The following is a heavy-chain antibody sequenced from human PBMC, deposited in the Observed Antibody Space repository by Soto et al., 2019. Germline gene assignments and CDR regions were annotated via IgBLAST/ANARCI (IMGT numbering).Heavy chain of an antibody. CDR3: ASLEYYDFWSGYPGSDYYYYGMDV. D-gene: IGHD3-3*01. V-gene: IGHV4-59*01. Sequence: SETLSLTCTVSGGSISSYYWSWIRQPPGKGLEWIGYIYYSGSTNYNPSLKSRVTISVDTSKNQFSLKLSSVTAADTAVYYCASLEYYDFWSGYPGSDYYYYGMDVRGQGTTVTVSS. CDR2: IYYSGST. CDR1: GGSISSYY. J-gene: IGHJ6*02.